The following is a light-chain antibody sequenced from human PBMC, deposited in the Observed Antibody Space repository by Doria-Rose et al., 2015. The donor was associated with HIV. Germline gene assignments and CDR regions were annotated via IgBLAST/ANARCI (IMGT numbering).Light chain of an antibody. J-gene: IGKJ1*01. CDR3: HQYGPSWT. CDR2: GAS. CDR1: QSVSTD. Sequence: TQSPETLSVSPGESATLSCRASQSVSTDLAWYQHKPGQAPRLLIWGASTRATGIPDGFSASGSGTDFTLTINRLEPEDFALYYCHQYGPSWTFGQGTKVEI. V-gene: IGKV3-20*01.